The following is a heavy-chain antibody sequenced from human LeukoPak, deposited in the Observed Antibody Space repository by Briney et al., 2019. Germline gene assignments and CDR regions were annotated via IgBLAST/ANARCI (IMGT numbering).Heavy chain of an antibody. J-gene: IGHJ4*02. CDR3: ARALQGLPDY. CDR2: ISYHGGDK. CDR1: GFTFNNHA. V-gene: IGHV3-30*04. D-gene: IGHD6-19*01. Sequence: GRSVRLSCAAAGFTFNNHAMHWVRQAPGKGLEGVAVISYHGGDKYYADSVKGRFTISRDNSKNTLDLQMNSLGGEDTAVYYCARALQGLPDYWGQGTLVTVSS.